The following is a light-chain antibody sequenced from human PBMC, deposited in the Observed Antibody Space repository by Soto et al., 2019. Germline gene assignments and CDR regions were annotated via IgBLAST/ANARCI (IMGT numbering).Light chain of an antibody. V-gene: IGLV2-14*01. CDR1: SSDVGGYSY. CDR2: DVS. J-gene: IGLJ1*01. CDR3: ASYPTSSTYV. Sequence: QSVLTQPASVSGSPGQSIAISCTGTSSDVGGYSYVSWYQQQPGKAPKLVISDVSNRPSGVSDRFSGSESGNTASLTISGLQTEDEADYYCASYPTSSTYVFGTGTKVTVL.